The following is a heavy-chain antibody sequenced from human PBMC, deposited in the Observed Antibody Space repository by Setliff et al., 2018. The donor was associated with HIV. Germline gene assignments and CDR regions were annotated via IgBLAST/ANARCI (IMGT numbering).Heavy chain of an antibody. CDR1: GYTFLNYG. CDR3: ASVNSGSYVGPLDF. V-gene: IGHV1-18*01. Sequence: EASVKVSCKASGYTFLNYGINWVRQAPGQGLEGMGWISVYNGNTNYARKLQGRVTMTTDTSTRTVYMELRSLRSDDTAVYYCASVNSGSYVGPLDFWGQGTMVTVSS. CDR2: ISVYNGNT. D-gene: IGHD1-26*01. J-gene: IGHJ3*01.